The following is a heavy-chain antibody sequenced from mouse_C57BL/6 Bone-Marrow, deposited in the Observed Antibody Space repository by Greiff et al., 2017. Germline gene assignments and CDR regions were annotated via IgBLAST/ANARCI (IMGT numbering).Heavy chain of an antibody. V-gene: IGHV5-4*01. CDR2: ISDGGSYT. J-gene: IGHJ3*01. D-gene: IGHD2-4*01. Sequence: EVQVVESGGGLVKPGGSLKLSCAASGFTFSSYAMSWVRQTPEKRLEWVATISDGGSYTYYPDNVKGRFTLSRDNAKNNLYLQMSHLKSEDTAMYYCARDTMITTWFAYWGQGTLVTVSA. CDR3: ARDTMITTWFAY. CDR1: GFTFSSYA.